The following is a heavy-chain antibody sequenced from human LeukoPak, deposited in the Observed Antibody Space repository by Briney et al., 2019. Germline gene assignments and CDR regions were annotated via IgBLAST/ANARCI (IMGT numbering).Heavy chain of an antibody. Sequence: ASVKVSFKVSGYTLTELSMHWVRQAPGKGLEWMGGFDPEDGETIYAQKFQGRVTMTEDTSTDTAYMELSSLRSEDTAVYYCATWVRDYGSGSLDYWGQGTLVTVSS. J-gene: IGHJ4*02. CDR2: FDPEDGET. CDR3: ATWVRDYGSGSLDY. V-gene: IGHV1-24*01. CDR1: GYTLTELS. D-gene: IGHD3-10*01.